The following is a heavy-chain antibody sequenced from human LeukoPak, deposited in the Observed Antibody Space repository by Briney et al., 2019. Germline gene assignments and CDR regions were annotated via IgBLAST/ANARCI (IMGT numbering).Heavy chain of an antibody. Sequence: PSETLSLTCTVSGGSISSSSSYWGWIRQPPGKGLEWIGSIYYSGSTYYNPSLKSRVTISVDTSKNQFSLKLSSVTDADTAVYYCARHISGYCSGCSCLRWFDPWVQGTLVTVSS. CDR3: ARHISGYCSGCSCLRWFDP. CDR1: GGSISSSSSY. V-gene: IGHV4-39*01. J-gene: IGHJ5*02. D-gene: IGHD2-15*01. CDR2: IYYSGST.